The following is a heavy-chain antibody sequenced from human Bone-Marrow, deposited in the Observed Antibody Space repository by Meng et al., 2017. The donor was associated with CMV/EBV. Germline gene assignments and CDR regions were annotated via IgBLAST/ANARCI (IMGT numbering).Heavy chain of an antibody. CDR1: GFTFSSYA. CDR2: ISYDGSNK. Sequence: VQLVESGGGVVLPGRSLSLSCAASGFTFSSYAMHWVRQAPGKGLEWVAVISYDGSNKYYADSVKGRFTISRDNSKNTLYLQMNSLRAEDTAVYYCAREGGGGWFDPWGQGTLVTVAS. J-gene: IGHJ5*02. V-gene: IGHV3-30-3*01. CDR3: AREGGGGWFDP. D-gene: IGHD3-16*01.